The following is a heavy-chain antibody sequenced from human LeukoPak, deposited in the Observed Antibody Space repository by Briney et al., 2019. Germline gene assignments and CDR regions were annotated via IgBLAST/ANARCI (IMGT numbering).Heavy chain of an antibody. CDR3: AKDGCSGGACYSFGFYYGMDV. J-gene: IGHJ6*02. CDR1: GFTVSSNY. CDR2: IYSSGST. D-gene: IGHD2-15*01. Sequence: GGSLRLSCAASGFTVSSNYMSWVRQAPGKGLEWVSVIYSSGSTYYADSVKGRFTISRDNSKNSLYLQMNGLRTEDTALYYCAKDGCSGGACYSFGFYYGMDVWGQGPRSPSP. V-gene: IGHV3-53*05.